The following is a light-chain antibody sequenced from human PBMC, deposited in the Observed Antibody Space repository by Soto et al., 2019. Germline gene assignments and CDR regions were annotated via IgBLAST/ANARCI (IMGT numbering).Light chain of an antibody. CDR1: QSVSSY. CDR3: KQYGGSPIT. J-gene: IGKJ5*01. Sequence: EIVLTQSPATLSLSPGERATLSCRASQSVSSYLAWYQQKPGQAPRLLIYDASNRATGIQARFSGSGSGTDFTLTITRLEPEDFALYYCKQYGGSPITFGLGTRLEIK. CDR2: DAS. V-gene: IGKV3-11*01.